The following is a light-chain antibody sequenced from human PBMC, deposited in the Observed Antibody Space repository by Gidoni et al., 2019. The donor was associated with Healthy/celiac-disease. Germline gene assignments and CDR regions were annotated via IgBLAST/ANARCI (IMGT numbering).Light chain of an antibody. Sequence: DIQMTQSPSSLSASVGYRVTITCRASQSISSYLNWYQQKPGKAPKLLIYAASSLQSGIPSRYSGSGSGTDFTLTINSLQPEDFATYYCQQSYNTLYTFGQGTKLEIK. CDR1: QSISSY. J-gene: IGKJ2*01. V-gene: IGKV1-39*01. CDR2: AAS. CDR3: QQSYNTLYT.